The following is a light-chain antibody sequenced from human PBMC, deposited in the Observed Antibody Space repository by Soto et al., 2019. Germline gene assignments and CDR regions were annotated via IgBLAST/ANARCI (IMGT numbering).Light chain of an antibody. J-gene: IGKJ1*01. CDR1: QSVSSY. CDR2: DPX. Sequence: TLLTQSPGTLSLPPGEQDXLSCRAIQSVSSYLAWYEQKXGQXTRLXXXDPXNRATGIPARFSGSGSGTDFTLTISSLKPEYFAVYYCQQRSKWPTWTFGQGTKVDIK. V-gene: IGKV3-11*01. CDR3: QQRSKWPTWT.